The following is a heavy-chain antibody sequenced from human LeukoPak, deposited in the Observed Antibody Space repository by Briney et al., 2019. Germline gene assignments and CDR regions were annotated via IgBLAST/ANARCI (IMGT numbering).Heavy chain of an antibody. D-gene: IGHD4-17*01. CDR1: GFSFSNYW. V-gene: IGHV3-74*03. CDR3: VRASTTVPNLLDN. CDR2: LSGDGSSS. J-gene: IGHJ4*02. Sequence: GGSLRLSCVASGFSFSNYWMHWVRQPPGKGLLWVSRLSGDGSSSKYADSLKGRFTISRDNAKNTLYLQMNSLRVDDTAVYFCVRASTTVPNLLDNWGQGTLVTVSS.